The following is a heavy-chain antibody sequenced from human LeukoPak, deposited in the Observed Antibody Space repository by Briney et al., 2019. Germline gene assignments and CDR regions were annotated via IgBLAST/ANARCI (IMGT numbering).Heavy chain of an antibody. J-gene: IGHJ4*02. V-gene: IGHV3-23*01. D-gene: IGHD4-17*01. CDR2: ISGSGGST. CDR1: GFSFSSYT. Sequence: VGSLRLSCSASGFSFSSYTMTWVRQGPGKGLEWVSGISGSGGSTFDADSVKGRFTISRDNSKSTLYLQMNSLRAEDTAVYYCANAPAYGLPLYWGQGTLVSVSS. CDR3: ANAPAYGLPLY.